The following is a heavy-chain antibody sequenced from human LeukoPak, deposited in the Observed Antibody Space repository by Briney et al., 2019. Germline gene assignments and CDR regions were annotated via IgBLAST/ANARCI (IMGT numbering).Heavy chain of an antibody. V-gene: IGHV1-2*02. CDR2: INPNSGGT. D-gene: IGHD3-9*01. CDR3: ARRVAYFDCLLSGTNWFDP. Sequence: ASVKVSCKASGYTFTGYYMHWVRQAPGQGLEWMGWINPNSGGTNYEQKFQGRGIMIRDTSISTAYMELSRLRSDDTAVYYCARRVAYFDCLLSGTNWFDPWGQGTLVTVSS. CDR1: GYTFTGYY. J-gene: IGHJ5*02.